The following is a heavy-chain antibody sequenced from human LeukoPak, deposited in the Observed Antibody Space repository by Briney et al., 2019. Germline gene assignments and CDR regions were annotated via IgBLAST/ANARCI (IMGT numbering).Heavy chain of an antibody. V-gene: IGHV3-49*04. D-gene: IGHD2-2*01. Sequence: PGRSLRVSCTASGFTFGDYAMSWVRQAPGKGLEWVGFIRSKAYGGTTEYAASVKGRFTISRDDSKSIAYLQMNSLKTEDTAVYYCSRDRYCSSTSCYPSAEYFQHWGQGTLVTVSS. J-gene: IGHJ1*01. CDR1: GFTFGDYA. CDR3: SRDRYCSSTSCYPSAEYFQH. CDR2: IRSKAYGGTT.